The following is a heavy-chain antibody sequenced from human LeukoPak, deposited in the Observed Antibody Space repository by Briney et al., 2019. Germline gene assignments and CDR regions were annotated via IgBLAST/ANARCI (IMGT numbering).Heavy chain of an antibody. D-gene: IGHD2-15*01. CDR3: ARDQDPKMRLGYCRGGSCYPDY. CDR1: GFTFSSYS. J-gene: IGHJ4*02. Sequence: GGSLILSCEASGFTFSSYSMNWVRQAPGKGLEWVSAISSSSRYIFYADSVKGRFTISRDNANVLYLQMNSLRAEDTAVYYCARDQDPKMRLGYCRGGSCYPDYWGQGTLVTVSS. V-gene: IGHV3-21*06. CDR2: ISSSSRYI.